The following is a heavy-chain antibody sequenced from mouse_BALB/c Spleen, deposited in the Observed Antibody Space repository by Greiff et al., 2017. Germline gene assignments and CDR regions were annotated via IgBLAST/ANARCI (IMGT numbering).Heavy chain of an antibody. CDR2: ISYSGST. J-gene: IGHJ4*01. CDR3: ARSNSYYAMDY. CDR1: GYSITSDYA. Sequence: EVQLQQSGPGLVKPSQSLSLTCTVTGYSITSDYAWNWIRQFPGNKLEWMGYISYSGSTSYNPSLKSRISITRDTSKNQFFLQLNSVTTEDTATYYCARSNSYYAMDYWGQGTSVTVSS. V-gene: IGHV3-2*02.